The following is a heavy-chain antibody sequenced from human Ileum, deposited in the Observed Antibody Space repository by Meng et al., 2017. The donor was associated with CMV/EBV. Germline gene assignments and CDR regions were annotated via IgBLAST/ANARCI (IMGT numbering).Heavy chain of an antibody. J-gene: IGHJ4*02. V-gene: IGHV3-74*03. D-gene: IGHD2-2*02. CDR1: GFTFSNFW. CDR2: INSDGSRT. CDR3: AKDRARRYCSSTSCYTPDFDY. Sequence: GESLKISCAASGFTFSNFWMHWVRQAPGEGLVWVSRINSDGSRTTYADSVKGRFTISRDNVKNTLYLQMNSLRPEDTAVYYCAKDRARRYCSSTSCYTPDFDYWGQGTLVTVAS.